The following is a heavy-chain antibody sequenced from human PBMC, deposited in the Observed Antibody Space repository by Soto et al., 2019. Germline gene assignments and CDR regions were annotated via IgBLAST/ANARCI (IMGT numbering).Heavy chain of an antibody. D-gene: IGHD2-21*01. CDR1: GVTLSSYE. Sequence: PGGSLRLSCAVFGVTLSSYEMNWVRQAPGKGLEWVSYINKNGGTVSYADSVKGRFTISRDNAENSLHLQMNSLRAEDTAVYYCATGVWYYFDYWGQAALVTVSS. V-gene: IGHV3-48*03. CDR2: INKNGGTV. J-gene: IGHJ4*02. CDR3: ATGVWYYFDY.